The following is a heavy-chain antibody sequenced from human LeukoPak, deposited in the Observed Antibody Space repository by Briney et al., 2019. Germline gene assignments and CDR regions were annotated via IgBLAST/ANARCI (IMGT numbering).Heavy chain of an antibody. J-gene: IGHJ4*02. V-gene: IGHV4-4*02. CDR3: ARVPRSSGWFRAPDY. D-gene: IGHD6-19*01. CDR1: GGSISSSNW. Sequence: SGTLSLTCAVSGGSISSSNWWSWVRQPPGKGREWIGEIYHSGSTNYNPSLKSRVTISVDKSKNQFSLKLSSVTAADTAVYYCARVPRSSGWFRAPDYWGQGTLVTVSS. CDR2: IYHSGST.